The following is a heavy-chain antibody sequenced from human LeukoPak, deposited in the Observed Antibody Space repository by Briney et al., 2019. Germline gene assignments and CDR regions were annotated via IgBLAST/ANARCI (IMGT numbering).Heavy chain of an antibody. CDR2: ISYDGSNK. Sequence: GRSLRLSCAASGFTFSSYGMHWVRQAPGKGLEWVAVISYDGSNKYYAGSVKGRFTISRDNPKNTLYLQMNSLRAEDTAVYYCAKHRQKVATKGPFDYWGQGTLVTVSS. V-gene: IGHV3-30*18. J-gene: IGHJ4*02. CDR3: AKHRQKVATKGPFDY. D-gene: IGHD5-12*01. CDR1: GFTFSSYG.